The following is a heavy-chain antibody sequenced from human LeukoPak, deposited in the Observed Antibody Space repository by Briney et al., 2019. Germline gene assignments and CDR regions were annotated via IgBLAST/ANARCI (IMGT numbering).Heavy chain of an antibody. D-gene: IGHD4-23*01. CDR3: TRRDGDNDRGFDY. CDR2: IWYDGSKK. V-gene: IGHV3-33*08. Sequence: GGSLRLSCAASGFTFESYTIHWVRQAPGKGLEWVAVIWYDGSKKYYADSVKGRFTISRDNSKNTLYLQMNSLRAEDTAVYYCTRRDGDNDRGFDYWGQGTLVTVSS. J-gene: IGHJ4*02. CDR1: GFTFESYT.